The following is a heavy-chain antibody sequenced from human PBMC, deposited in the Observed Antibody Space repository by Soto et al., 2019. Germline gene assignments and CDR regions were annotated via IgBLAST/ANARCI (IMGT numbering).Heavy chain of an antibody. CDR3: ARDTGAGLDC. V-gene: IGHV4-4*02. D-gene: IGHD1-1*01. CDR1: SGSISSSNW. Sequence: QVQLQESGPGLVKPSGTLSLTCAVSSGSISSSNWWSWVRQPPGKGLEWIGEIHHSGSTSYNPSLNSRVTISVDKSKNQFSLRLSSVTAADTAVYYCARDTGAGLDCWGQGTLVTVSS. J-gene: IGHJ4*02. CDR2: IHHSGST.